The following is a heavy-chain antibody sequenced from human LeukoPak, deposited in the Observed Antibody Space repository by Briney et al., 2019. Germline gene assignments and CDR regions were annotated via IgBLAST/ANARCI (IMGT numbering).Heavy chain of an antibody. CDR1: GYAFIDYA. Sequence: ASVKVSCKASGYAFIDYAINWVRQAPGQGLEWMGWINTNTGNPTYAQGFTGRFVFSLDTSVSTTYLQISSLKAEDTAVYYCARDPGDDLVVPGDPWGQGTLVTVSS. D-gene: IGHD2-2*01. V-gene: IGHV7-4-1*02. CDR3: ARDPGDDLVVPGDP. J-gene: IGHJ5*02. CDR2: INTNTGNP.